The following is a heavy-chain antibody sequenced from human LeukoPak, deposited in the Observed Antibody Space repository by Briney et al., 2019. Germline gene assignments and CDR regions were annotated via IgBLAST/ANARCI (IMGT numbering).Heavy chain of an antibody. J-gene: IGHJ3*02. CDR1: GYTFTSYG. CDR2: ISAYNGNT. V-gene: IGHV1-18*01. D-gene: IGHD2-2*01. CDR3: ARDPGYCSSTSCSHGAFDI. Sequence: ASVKVSCKASGYTFTSYGISWVRQAPGQGLEWMGWISAYNGNTNYAQKLQGRVTMTTDTSTSTAYMELRSLRSDDTAVYYCARDPGYCSSTSCSHGAFDIWGQGTMVTVSS.